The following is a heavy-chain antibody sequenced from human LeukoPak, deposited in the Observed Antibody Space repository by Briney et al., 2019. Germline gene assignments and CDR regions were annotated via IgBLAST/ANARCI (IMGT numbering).Heavy chain of an antibody. CDR2: IYPGDSDT. D-gene: IGHD6-19*01. CDR3: ARHDMAVAPDY. J-gene: IGHJ4*02. V-gene: IGHV5-51*01. Sequence: GASLKISCKGSGSRFTSYWIGWVRQMPGKGLEGMGIIYPGDSDTRYSPSFQGQVTISADKSISTAYLQWSSLKASDTAMYYCARHDMAVAPDYWGQGTLVTVSS. CDR1: GSRFTSYW.